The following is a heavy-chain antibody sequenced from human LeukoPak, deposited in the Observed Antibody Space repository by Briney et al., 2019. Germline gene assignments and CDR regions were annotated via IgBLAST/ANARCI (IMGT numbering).Heavy chain of an antibody. CDR2: IYHSGRT. V-gene: IGHV4-38-2*02. CDR1: GYSIGSGYY. D-gene: IGHD3-9*01. CDR3: ARVPRGYFDWSVHYFDY. Sequence: SETLSLTCTVSGYSIGSGYYWGWIRQPPGKGLEWIGSIYHSGRTFYNPSLKSRVTISVDTSKNQFSLKLSSVTAADTAVYYCARVPRGYFDWSVHYFDYWGQGTLVTVSS. J-gene: IGHJ4*02.